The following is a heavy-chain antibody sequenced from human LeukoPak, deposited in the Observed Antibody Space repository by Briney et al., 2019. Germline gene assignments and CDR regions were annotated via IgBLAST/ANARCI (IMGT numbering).Heavy chain of an antibody. D-gene: IGHD6-19*01. Sequence: ASVKVSCKASGYTFTSYYMHWVRQAPGQGLEWMGIINPSGGSTSYAQMFQGRVTMTRDTSTSTVYMELSSLRAEDTAVYYCARAVAGWYYFDYWGKGTLVTVSS. V-gene: IGHV1-46*01. CDR1: GYTFTSYY. J-gene: IGHJ4*02. CDR3: ARAVAGWYYFDY. CDR2: INPSGGST.